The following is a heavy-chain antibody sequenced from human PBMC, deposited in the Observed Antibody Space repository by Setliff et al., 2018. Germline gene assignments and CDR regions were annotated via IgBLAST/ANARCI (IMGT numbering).Heavy chain of an antibody. V-gene: IGHV1-69*10. D-gene: IGHD5-12*01. CDR3: AKTYSGYDKYYGMDV. Sequence: SVKVSCKASGGTFSSYAISWVRQAPGQGLEWMGGIIPILGTANYAQKFQGRVTITADKSTSTAYMELSSLRSEDTAVYYCAKTYSGYDKYYGMDVWGQGTTVTVSS. CDR1: GGTFSSYA. CDR2: IIPILGTA. J-gene: IGHJ6*02.